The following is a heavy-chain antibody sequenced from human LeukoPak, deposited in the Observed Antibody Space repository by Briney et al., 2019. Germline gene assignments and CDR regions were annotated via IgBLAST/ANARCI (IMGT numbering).Heavy chain of an antibody. CDR2: ISWNSGTI. D-gene: IGHD6-19*01. CDR1: GFILNNYA. J-gene: IGHJ4*02. Sequence: GGSLRLSCAGSGFILNNYAMHWVRQPPGKGLEWVSGISWNSGTIDYADSVRGRFTISRDNAKNSLYLQMDSLRVEDTAFYYCAKDNRRHYTSGPNPDSLHWGQGALVTVSS. V-gene: IGHV3-9*01. CDR3: AKDNRRHYTSGPNPDSLH.